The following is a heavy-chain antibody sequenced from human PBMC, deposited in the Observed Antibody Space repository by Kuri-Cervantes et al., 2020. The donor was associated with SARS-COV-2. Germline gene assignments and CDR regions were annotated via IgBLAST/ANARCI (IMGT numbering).Heavy chain of an antibody. V-gene: IGHV5-51*01. CDR3: ARRAYGEQVDYYYMDV. CDR2: IYPGDSDT. Sequence: KVSCKCSGYSFTSYWIGWVRQMPGKGLEWMGIIYPGDSDTRYSPSFQGQVIISADKSISTAFLQWSSLKASDTAMYYCARRAYGEQVDYYYMDVWGKGTTVTVSS. CDR1: GYSFTSYW. D-gene: IGHD4-17*01. J-gene: IGHJ6*03.